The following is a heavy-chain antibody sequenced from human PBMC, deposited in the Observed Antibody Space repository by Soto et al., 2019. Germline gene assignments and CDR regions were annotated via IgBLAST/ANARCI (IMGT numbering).Heavy chain of an antibody. Sequence: QVQLVQSGAEVKKPGSSVKVSCKASGGTFSSYAISWVRQAPGQGLEWMGGIIPIFGTANYAQKFQGRVTITADECTSTAYMELSSLRSEDTAVYYCARPDCSGGSCYATSFDYWGQGTLVTVSS. D-gene: IGHD2-15*01. CDR3: ARPDCSGGSCYATSFDY. J-gene: IGHJ4*02. CDR1: GGTFSSYA. V-gene: IGHV1-69*01. CDR2: IIPIFGTA.